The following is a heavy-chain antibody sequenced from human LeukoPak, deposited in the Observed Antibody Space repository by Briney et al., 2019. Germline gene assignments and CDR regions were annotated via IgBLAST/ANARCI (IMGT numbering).Heavy chain of an antibody. CDR3: ARGEIVVGYFDY. D-gene: IGHD3-22*01. Sequence: ASVKVSCKASGYTFTSYGISWVRQAPGQGLEWIGWISAYNGNTNYAQKLQGRVTMTTDTSTSTAYMELRSLRSDDTAVYYSARGEIVVGYFDYWGQGTLVTVSS. J-gene: IGHJ4*02. CDR1: GYTFTSYG. CDR2: ISAYNGNT. V-gene: IGHV1-18*01.